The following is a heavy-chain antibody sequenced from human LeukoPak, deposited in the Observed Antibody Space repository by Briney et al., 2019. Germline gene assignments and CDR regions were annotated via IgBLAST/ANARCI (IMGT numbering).Heavy chain of an antibody. J-gene: IGHJ4*02. CDR2: MNPNSGNT. CDR1: GYTFTSYD. V-gene: IGHV1-8*01. CDR3: ARNRWSDKTFDY. D-gene: IGHD4-23*01. Sequence: GASVKVSCKASGYTFTSYDINWVRQATGQGLEWMGWMNPNSGNTGYAQKFQGRVTMTRNTSISTAYMGLSSLRSEDTAVYYCARNRWSDKTFDYWGQGTLVTVSS.